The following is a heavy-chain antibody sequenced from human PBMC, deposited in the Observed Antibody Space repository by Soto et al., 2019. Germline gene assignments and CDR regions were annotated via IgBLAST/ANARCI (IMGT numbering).Heavy chain of an antibody. D-gene: IGHD1-26*01. Sequence: GYTFSSYWISWVRQMPGKGLEWMGRIDPSDSYTNYSPSFQGHVTISADKSISTAYLQWSSLKASDTAMYYCASPVGATRYYYYYGMDVWGQGTTVTVSS. V-gene: IGHV5-10-1*01. J-gene: IGHJ6*02. CDR1: GYTFSSYW. CDR3: ASPVGATRYYYYYGMDV. CDR2: IDPSDSYT.